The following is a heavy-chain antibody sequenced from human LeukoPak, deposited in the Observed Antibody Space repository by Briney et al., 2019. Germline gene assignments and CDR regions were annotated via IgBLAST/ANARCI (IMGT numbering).Heavy chain of an antibody. V-gene: IGHV1-18*01. Sequence: GASVKVSCKASGYTFTSYGISWVRQAPGQGLEWMGWISAYNGNTNYAQKLQGRVTMTTDTSTSTAYMELRSLRSDDTAVYYCARGFNFISWGSDYYYGMDVWGQGTTVTVSS. J-gene: IGHJ6*02. D-gene: IGHD6-13*01. CDR3: ARGFNFISWGSDYYYGMDV. CDR2: ISAYNGNT. CDR1: GYTFTSYG.